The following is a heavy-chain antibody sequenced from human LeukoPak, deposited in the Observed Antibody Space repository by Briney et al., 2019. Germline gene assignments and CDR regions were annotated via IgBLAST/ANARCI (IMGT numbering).Heavy chain of an antibody. J-gene: IGHJ4*02. V-gene: IGHV4-34*01. D-gene: IGHD3-16*02. CDR1: GGSFSGYY. CDR3: ARGWITFGGVITN. CDR2: INHSGTT. Sequence: SETLSLTCAVYGGSFSGYYWSWIRQPPGKGLERIGEINHSGTTDYNPSLKSRVTISVDTSKNQFSLKLSSVTAADTAVYYCARGWITFGGVITNWGQGTLVTVSS.